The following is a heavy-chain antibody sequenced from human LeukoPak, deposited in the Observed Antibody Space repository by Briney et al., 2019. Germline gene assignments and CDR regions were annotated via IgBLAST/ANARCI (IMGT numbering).Heavy chain of an antibody. Sequence: SETLSLTCTVSGGSISSYYWSWIRQPPGKGLEGIEYIYYSGSTNYNPSLKSRVTISVDTSKNQFSLKLSSVTAADTAVYYCARDQDWFDPWGQGTLVTVSS. CDR3: ARDQDWFDP. CDR1: GGSISSYY. CDR2: IYYSGST. J-gene: IGHJ5*02. V-gene: IGHV4-59*01.